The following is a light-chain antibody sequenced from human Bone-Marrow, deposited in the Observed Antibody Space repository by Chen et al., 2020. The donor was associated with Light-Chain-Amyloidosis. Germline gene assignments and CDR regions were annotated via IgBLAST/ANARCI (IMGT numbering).Light chain of an antibody. CDR2: EVT. V-gene: IGLV2-14*01. CDR1: SSDVGGDNH. CDR3: SAYTITNTLV. J-gene: IGLJ1*01. Sequence: QSALTQPASVSGSPGQSITISCTGTSSDVGGDNHVSWYQQHPDKAPKLMIYEVTNRPSWVPDRFSGSKADNAASLTSSGLQTEAEADYFCSAYTITNTLVFGSGTMVTVL.